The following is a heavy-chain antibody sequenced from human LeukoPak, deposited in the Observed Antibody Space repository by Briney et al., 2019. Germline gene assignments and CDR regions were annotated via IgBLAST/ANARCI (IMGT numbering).Heavy chain of an antibody. J-gene: IGHJ5*02. Sequence: SETLSLTCTVSGGSISGYYWSWIRQPPGKGLEWIGYMYYSGSTNYNPSLKSRVTISVDTSKNQFSLKLSSVTAADTAVYYCARDGWAARWFDPWGQGTLVTVSS. D-gene: IGHD5-18*01. CDR2: MYYSGST. CDR1: GGSISGYY. CDR3: ARDGWAARWFDP. V-gene: IGHV4-59*12.